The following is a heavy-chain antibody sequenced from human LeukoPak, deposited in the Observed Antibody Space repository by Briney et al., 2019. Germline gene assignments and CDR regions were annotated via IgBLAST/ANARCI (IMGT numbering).Heavy chain of an antibody. V-gene: IGHV4-59*13. CDR1: CRPISRTN. CDR2: IYYSGST. Sequence: ADTLPLPYGVSCRPISRTNWSCLRHPPGGAVEGIGYIYYSGSTNYNPSLKSRVTISVDTSKNHFSLKLSSVTAADTAVYYCARVRDNSGYYPFDYWGQGILVTVSS. CDR3: ARVRDNSGYYPFDY. D-gene: IGHD3-22*01. J-gene: IGHJ4*02.